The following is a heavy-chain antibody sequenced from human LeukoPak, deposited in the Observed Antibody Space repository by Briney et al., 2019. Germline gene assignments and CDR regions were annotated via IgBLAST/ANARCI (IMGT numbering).Heavy chain of an antibody. Sequence: ASVKVSCKASGYTFTGYYMHWVRQAPGQGLEWMGWINPNSGGTNYAQKFQGRVTMTRDTSISTAYMELSRLRSDDTAVYYCARDRQIGYCSSTSCYPNWGQGTLVTVSS. CDR2: INPNSGGT. CDR3: ARDRQIGYCSSTSCYPN. CDR1: GYTFTGYY. V-gene: IGHV1-2*02. D-gene: IGHD2-2*01. J-gene: IGHJ4*02.